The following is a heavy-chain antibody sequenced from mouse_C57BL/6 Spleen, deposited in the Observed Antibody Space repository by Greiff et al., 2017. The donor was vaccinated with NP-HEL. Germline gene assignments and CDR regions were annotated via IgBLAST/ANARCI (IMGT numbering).Heavy chain of an antibody. J-gene: IGHJ4*01. CDR2: ISYDGSN. CDR1: GYSITSGYY. V-gene: IGHV3-6*01. Sequence: VQLQQSGPGLVKPSQSLSLTCSVTGYSITSGYYWNWIRQFPGNKLEWMGYISYDGSNNYNPSLKNRISITRDTSKNQFFLKLNSVTTEDTATYYCARPHRGDGYAMDYWGQGTSVTVSS. D-gene: IGHD2-14*01. CDR3: ARPHRGDGYAMDY.